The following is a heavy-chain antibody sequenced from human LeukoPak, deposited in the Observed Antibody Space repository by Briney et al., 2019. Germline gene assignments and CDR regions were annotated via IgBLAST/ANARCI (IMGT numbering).Heavy chain of an antibody. CDR3: ARGRYCSGGSCYSWYNYYYMDV. J-gene: IGHJ6*03. V-gene: IGHV3-30*04. CDR2: ISYDGGNK. D-gene: IGHD2-15*01. CDR1: GFTFSSHG. Sequence: GGSLRLSCAASGFTFSSHGMHWVRQAQGKGLEWVAVISYDGGNKYYADSVKGRLTISRDNSRNTLYLQMNSLRADDTAVYYCARGRYCSGGSCYSWYNYYYMDVWGKGTTVIVSS.